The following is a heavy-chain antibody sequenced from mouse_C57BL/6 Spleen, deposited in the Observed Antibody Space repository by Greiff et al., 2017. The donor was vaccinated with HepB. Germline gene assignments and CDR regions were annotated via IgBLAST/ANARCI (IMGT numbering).Heavy chain of an antibody. V-gene: IGHV2-5*01. D-gene: IGHD3-2*02. CDR2: IWRGGST. CDR1: GFSLTSYG. J-gene: IGHJ2*01. Sequence: QVQLQQSGPGLVQPSQSLSITCTVSGFSLTSYGVHWVRQSPGKGLEWLGVIWRGGSTDYNAAFMSRLSITKDNSKSQVFFKMNSLQADDTAIYYCAKNAGAQATWGLDYWGQGTTLTVSS. CDR3: AKNAGAQATWGLDY.